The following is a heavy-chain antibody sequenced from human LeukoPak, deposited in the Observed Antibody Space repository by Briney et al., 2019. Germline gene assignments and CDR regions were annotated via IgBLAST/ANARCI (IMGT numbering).Heavy chain of an antibody. D-gene: IGHD3-9*01. Sequence: GGSLRLSCAASGFTFSSYGIHWVRQAPGKGLEWVAVISYDGSNKYYADSVKGRFTISRDNSKNTLYLQMNSLRAEDTAVYYCAKDSRRQNVLRYFDWLYYPYYYYYGMDVWGQGTTVTVSS. CDR2: ISYDGSNK. CDR1: GFTFSSYG. V-gene: IGHV3-30*18. CDR3: AKDSRRQNVLRYFDWLYYPYYYYYGMDV. J-gene: IGHJ6*02.